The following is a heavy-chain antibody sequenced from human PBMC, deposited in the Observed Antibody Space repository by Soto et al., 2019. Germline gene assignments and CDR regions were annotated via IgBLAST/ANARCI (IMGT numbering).Heavy chain of an antibody. Sequence: VGSLRLSCVVSGFTFSRYAMHWVRQAPGKGLEWVAVISYDGSNKYYADSVKGRFTISRDNSKNTLYLQMNSLRAEDTAVYYCARAKNSYYYDSSPRGMDVWGQGTTVTVSS. CDR1: GFTFSRYA. V-gene: IGHV3-30-3*01. CDR3: ARAKNSYYYDSSPRGMDV. D-gene: IGHD3-22*01. J-gene: IGHJ6*02. CDR2: ISYDGSNK.